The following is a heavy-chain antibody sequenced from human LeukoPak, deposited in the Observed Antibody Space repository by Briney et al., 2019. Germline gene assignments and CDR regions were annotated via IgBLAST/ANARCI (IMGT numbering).Heavy chain of an antibody. J-gene: IGHJ4*02. Sequence: PSETLSLTCTVSGGSISSYYWSWIRQPPGKGLEWIGYIYYSGSTNYNPSLKSRVTISVDTSKNQFSLKLSSVTAADTAVYFCARSAYCSGGTCYATGLVHYWGQGTPVTVSS. V-gene: IGHV4-59*08. CDR3: ARSAYCSGGTCYATGLVHY. D-gene: IGHD2-15*01. CDR2: IYYSGST. CDR1: GGSISSYY.